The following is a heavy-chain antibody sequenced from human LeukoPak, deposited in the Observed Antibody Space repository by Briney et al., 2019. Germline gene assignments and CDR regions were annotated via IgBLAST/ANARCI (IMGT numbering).Heavy chain of an antibody. CDR3: ARRASGSSGWYANRDYYYYYMDV. CDR2: INPNSGGT. V-gene: IGHV1-2*02. CDR1: GYTFTGYY. D-gene: IGHD6-19*01. J-gene: IGHJ6*03. Sequence: ASVKVSCKASGYTFTGYYMHWVRQAPGQGLEWMGWINPNSGGTNYAQKFQGRVTMTRDTSISTAYMELSRLRSDDTAVYYCARRASGSSGWYANRDYYYYYMDVWGKGTTVTVSS.